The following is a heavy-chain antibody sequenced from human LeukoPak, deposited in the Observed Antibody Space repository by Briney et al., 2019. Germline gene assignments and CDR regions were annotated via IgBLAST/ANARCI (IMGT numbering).Heavy chain of an antibody. CDR2: IKQDGSEK. J-gene: IGHJ6*03. V-gene: IGHV3-7*01. CDR3: ARVFTFLEWLDYMDV. D-gene: IGHD3-3*01. CDR1: GFTFSSYW. Sequence: GGSLRLSCAASGFTFSSYWMSWVRQAPGKGLEWVANIKQDGSEKYYGDSVKGRFTISRDNAKNSLYLQMNSLRAEDTAVYYCARVFTFLEWLDYMDVRGKGTTVTVSS.